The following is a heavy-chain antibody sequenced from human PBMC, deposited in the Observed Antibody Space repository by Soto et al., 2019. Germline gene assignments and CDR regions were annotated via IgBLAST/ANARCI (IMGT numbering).Heavy chain of an antibody. CDR2: MDQDGSER. CDR1: GFTFSTYW. D-gene: IGHD3-16*01. J-gene: IGHJ4*02. Sequence: EVQLVESGGGLVQPGGSLRLFCAASGFTFSTYWMTWVRQPPGKGLEWVANMDQDGSERYYVDSVRGRFTVSRDNAKNSLYLQMNSLRAEDTAVYYCVCGGNFFIYWGQGTLVTVSP. CDR3: VCGGNFFIY. V-gene: IGHV3-7*01.